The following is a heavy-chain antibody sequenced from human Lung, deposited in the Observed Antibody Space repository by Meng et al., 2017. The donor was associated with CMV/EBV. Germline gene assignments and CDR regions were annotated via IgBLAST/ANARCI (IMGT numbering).Heavy chain of an antibody. V-gene: IGHV5-51*01. CDR2: IYPRDSDT. CDR1: GYGFTTYW. CDR3: ARRDYYELGSGN. J-gene: IGHJ4*01. Sequence: EXXKISXAVSGYGFTTYWMGWVRQIPGKGLEWMGIIYPRDSDTVYMMSFQGRVTISSDKSMNTVYLQWNSLRAWDTAMYYCARRDYYELGSGNWGQGTMVTVSS. D-gene: IGHD3-10*01.